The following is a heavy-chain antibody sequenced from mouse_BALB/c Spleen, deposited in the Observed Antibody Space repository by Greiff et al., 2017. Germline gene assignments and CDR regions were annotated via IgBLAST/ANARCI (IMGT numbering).Heavy chain of an antibody. J-gene: IGHJ2*01. CDR2: ISYSGST. CDR1: GYSITSDYA. CDR3: ARCGNYAY. D-gene: IGHD2-1*01. Sequence: VQLKQSGPGLVKPSQSLSLTCTVTGYSITSDYAWNWIRQFPGNKLEWMGYISYSGSTSYNPSLKSRISITRDTSKNQFFLQLNSVTTEDTATYYCARCGNYAYWGQGTTLTVSS. V-gene: IGHV3-2*02.